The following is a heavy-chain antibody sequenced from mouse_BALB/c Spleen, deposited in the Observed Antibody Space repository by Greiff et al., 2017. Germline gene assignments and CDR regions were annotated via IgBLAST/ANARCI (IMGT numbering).Heavy chain of an antibody. J-gene: IGHJ2*01. CDR1: GFTFSSYA. Sequence: EVQVVESGGGLVKPGGSLKLSCAASGFTFSSYAMSWVRQTPEKRLEWVATISSGGSYTYYPDSVKGRFTISRDNAKNTLYLQMSSLRSEDTAMYYCARHGGSSQYYLDYWGQGTTLTVSS. CDR3: ARHGGSSQYYLDY. V-gene: IGHV5-9-3*01. D-gene: IGHD1-1*01. CDR2: ISSGGSYT.